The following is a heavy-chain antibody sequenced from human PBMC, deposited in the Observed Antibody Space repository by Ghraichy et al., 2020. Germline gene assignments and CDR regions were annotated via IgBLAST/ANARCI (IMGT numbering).Heavy chain of an antibody. V-gene: IGHV3-21*01. D-gene: IGHD6-19*01. Sequence: GESLNISCAASGFIFSDSSMNWVRQAPGKGLEWVSSISGSSTYIYYADSVKGRFTVSRDNAKTSVSLQMNSLRAEDTAVYYFARFISVAGRVEHAFDLWGQGTLVTVSS. CDR3: ARFISVAGRVEHAFDL. CDR1: GFIFSDSS. J-gene: IGHJ3*01. CDR2: ISGSSTYI.